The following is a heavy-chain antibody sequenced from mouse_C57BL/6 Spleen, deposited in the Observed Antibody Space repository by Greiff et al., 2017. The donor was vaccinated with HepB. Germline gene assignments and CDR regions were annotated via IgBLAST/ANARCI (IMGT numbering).Heavy chain of an antibody. CDR3: ARAYSNLAWFAY. V-gene: IGHV5-17*01. Sequence: EVKVVESGGGLVKPGGSLKLSCAASGFTFSDYGMHWVRQAPEKGLEWVAYISSGSSTIYYADTVKGRFTISRDNAKNTLFLQMTSLRSEDTAMYYCARAYSNLAWFAYWGQGTLVTVSA. CDR2: ISSGSSTI. J-gene: IGHJ3*01. CDR1: GFTFSDYG. D-gene: IGHD2-5*01.